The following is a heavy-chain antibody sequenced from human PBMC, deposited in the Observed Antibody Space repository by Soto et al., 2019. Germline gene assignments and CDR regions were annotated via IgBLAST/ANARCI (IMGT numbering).Heavy chain of an antibody. V-gene: IGHV1-18*01. CDR1: GYTFTSYG. D-gene: IGHD6-19*01. Sequence: ASVKVSCKASGYTFTSYGISWVRQAPGQGLEWMGRISPCDGSTNYAQKLQGRVTMTTDTSTRTAYMELRSLRYDDTAAYYCARRYSSGDDDFEIWGQGTTVTFSS. J-gene: IGHJ3*02. CDR3: ARRYSSGDDDFEI. CDR2: ISPCDGST.